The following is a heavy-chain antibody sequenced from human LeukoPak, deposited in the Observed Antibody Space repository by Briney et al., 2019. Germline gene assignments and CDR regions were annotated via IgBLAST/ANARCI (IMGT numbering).Heavy chain of an antibody. CDR2: ISNSGTVK. Sequence: PGGSLRLSCVVYGLTFGDHYVSWIRQAPGKGLDWIAYISNSGTVKNYADSVRGRFTISRDSAKRSVFLQMTGLRSDDTAVYYCARGDSLYYFDLWGQGTLVSVSP. D-gene: IGHD2-21*02. CDR3: ARGDSLYYFDL. CDR1: GLTFGDHY. J-gene: IGHJ4*02. V-gene: IGHV3-11*04.